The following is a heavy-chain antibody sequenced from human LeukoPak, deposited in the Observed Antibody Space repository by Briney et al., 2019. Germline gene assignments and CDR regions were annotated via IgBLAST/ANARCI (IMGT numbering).Heavy chain of an antibody. D-gene: IGHD4-17*01. CDR1: GGSISSSNW. CDR2: IYHSGST. Sequence: SGTLSLTCAVSGGSISSSNWWSWVRQPPGKGLEWIGEIYHSGSTNYNPSLKSRVTISVDKSKNQFSLKLSSVTAADTAVYYCARRDYGDYTVFDYWSQGTLVTVSS. CDR3: ARRDYGDYTVFDY. J-gene: IGHJ4*02. V-gene: IGHV4-4*02.